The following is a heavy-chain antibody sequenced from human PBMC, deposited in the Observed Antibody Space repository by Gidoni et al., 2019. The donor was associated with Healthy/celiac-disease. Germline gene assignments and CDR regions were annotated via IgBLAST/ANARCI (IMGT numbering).Heavy chain of an antibody. CDR1: GYSVTSYW. Sequence: EVQLVQSGAEVKKRGESRRISCKGSGYSVTSYWISWVRQMPGKGLEWMGRIDPSDSYTNYSPSFQGHVTISADKSISTAYLQWSSLKASDTAMYYCARHIYSSSSGQDYWGQGTLVTVSS. CDR3: ARHIYSSSSGQDY. V-gene: IGHV5-10-1*03. J-gene: IGHJ4*02. D-gene: IGHD6-6*01. CDR2: IDPSDSYT.